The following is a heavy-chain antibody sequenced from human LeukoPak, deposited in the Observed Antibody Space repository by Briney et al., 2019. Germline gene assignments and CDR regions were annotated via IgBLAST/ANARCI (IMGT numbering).Heavy chain of an antibody. Sequence: SSETLSLTCTVSGDSISSYYWSWIRQPPGKGLEWIGNIYDSGSTNYNPSLKSRVTISVDTSKNQCSLKLSSVTAADTAVYYCAKQSISGSSLSYFDYWGQGTLVNVSS. CDR3: AKQSISGSSLSYFDY. CDR1: GDSISSYY. CDR2: IYDSGST. D-gene: IGHD3-22*01. V-gene: IGHV4-59*01. J-gene: IGHJ4*02.